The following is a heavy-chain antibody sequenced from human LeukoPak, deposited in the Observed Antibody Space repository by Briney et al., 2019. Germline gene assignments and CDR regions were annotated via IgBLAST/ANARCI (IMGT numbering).Heavy chain of an antibody. CDR3: AREGPRMTTVSPFDY. CDR1: GFTFSSYS. D-gene: IGHD4-11*01. J-gene: IGHJ4*02. V-gene: IGHV3-30*03. Sequence: GGSLRLSCAASGFTFSSYSMNWVRQAPGKGLEWVAVISYDGSNKYYADSVKGRFTISRDNSKNTLYLQMNSLRAEDTAVYYCAREGPRMTTVSPFDYWGQGTLVTVSS. CDR2: ISYDGSNK.